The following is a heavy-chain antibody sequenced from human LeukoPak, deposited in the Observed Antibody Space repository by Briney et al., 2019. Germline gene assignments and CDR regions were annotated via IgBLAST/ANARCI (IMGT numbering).Heavy chain of an antibody. CDR3: ARHESGAVAAAGTGAFDI. CDR1: GYSFSNYW. J-gene: IGHJ3*02. CDR2: IYPGDSDT. Sequence: GESLKISCKGSGYSFSNYWIAWVRQMPGKGLEWMGVIYPGDSDTRYSPSFQGQVTISADKSISTAYLQWSSLKASDTAMYYCARHESGAVAAAGTGAFDIWGQGTMVTVSS. V-gene: IGHV5-51*01. D-gene: IGHD6-13*01.